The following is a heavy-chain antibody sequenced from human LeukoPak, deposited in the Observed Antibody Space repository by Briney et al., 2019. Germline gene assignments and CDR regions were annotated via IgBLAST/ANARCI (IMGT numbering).Heavy chain of an antibody. CDR2: ISSSSSTI. CDR1: GFTFSSYS. CDR3: ARDSYGSGSYYRIDY. V-gene: IGHV3-48*04. Sequence: GGSPRLSCAASGFTFSSYSMNWVRQAPGKGLEWVSYISSSSSTIYYADSVKGRFTISRDNAKNSLYLQMNSLRAEDTAVYYCARDSYGSGSYYRIDYWGQGTLVTVSS. D-gene: IGHD3-10*01. J-gene: IGHJ4*02.